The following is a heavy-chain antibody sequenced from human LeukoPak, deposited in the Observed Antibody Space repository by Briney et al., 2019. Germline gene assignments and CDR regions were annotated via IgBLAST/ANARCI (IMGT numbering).Heavy chain of an antibody. D-gene: IGHD3-3*01. CDR2: INPSSGST. V-gene: IGHV1-46*01. J-gene: IGHJ4*02. Sequence: GSVKVSSKASRYTFTIYNMHWVRHAPGQGLEWMCIINPSSGSTSYAQKFQGRVSMTRDTSASTVYMELSSLRSEDTAVYYCAGDLTNSLPGYWGQGTLVTVSS. CDR3: AGDLTNSLPGY. CDR1: RYTFTIYN.